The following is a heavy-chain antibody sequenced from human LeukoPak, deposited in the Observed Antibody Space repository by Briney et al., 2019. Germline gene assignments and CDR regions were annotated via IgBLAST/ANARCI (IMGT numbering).Heavy chain of an antibody. CDR1: GGSISSYY. V-gene: IGHV4-59*01. J-gene: IGHJ5*02. CDR3: ARGRSDSSSWWWGAGDFNWFDP. CDR2: IYYSGST. D-gene: IGHD6-13*01. Sequence: SETLSLTCTVSGGSISSYYWSWIRQPPGKGLEWIGYIYYSGSTNYNPSLKSRVTISVDTSKNQFSLKLSSVTAADTAVYYCARGRSDSSSWWWGAGDFNWFDPWGQETLVTVSS.